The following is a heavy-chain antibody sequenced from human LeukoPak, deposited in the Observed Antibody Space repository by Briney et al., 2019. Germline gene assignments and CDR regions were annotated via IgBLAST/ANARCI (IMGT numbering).Heavy chain of an antibody. V-gene: IGHV3-48*01. CDR2: ISSSSSTI. CDR3: ATPSRMTTVTTFDH. Sequence: GGSLRLSCAASGFTFSSYEMNWVRQAPGKGLEWVSYISSSSSTIYYADSVKGRFTISRDNAKNSLYLQMNSLRAEDTAVYYCATPSRMTTVTTFDHWGQGTLVTVSS. CDR1: GFTFSSYE. D-gene: IGHD4-17*01. J-gene: IGHJ5*02.